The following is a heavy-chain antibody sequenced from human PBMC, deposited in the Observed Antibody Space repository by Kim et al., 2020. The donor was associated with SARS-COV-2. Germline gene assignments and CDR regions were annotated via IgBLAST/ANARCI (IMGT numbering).Heavy chain of an antibody. J-gene: IGHJ6*02. V-gene: IGHV4-39*01. D-gene: IGHD6-19*01. Sequence: KSRVTISVDTSKNQFSLKLSSVTAADTAVYYCASPAVAGAPAYYYYGMDVWGQGTTVTVSS. CDR3: ASPAVAGAPAYYYYGMDV.